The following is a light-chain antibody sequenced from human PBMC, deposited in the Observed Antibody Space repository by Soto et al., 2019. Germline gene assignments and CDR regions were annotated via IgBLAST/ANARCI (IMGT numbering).Light chain of an antibody. CDR1: SSDVGNYNL. CDR3: CSYARSSTWV. Sequence: QSALTQPASVSGSPGQSIIISCTGTSSDVGNYNLVSWYQQHPGKAPKLMIYEGSKRPSGVSNRFSGSKSANTASLTISGLQAEDEADYYCCSYARSSTWVFGGGTKLTVL. J-gene: IGLJ3*02. CDR2: EGS. V-gene: IGLV2-23*01.